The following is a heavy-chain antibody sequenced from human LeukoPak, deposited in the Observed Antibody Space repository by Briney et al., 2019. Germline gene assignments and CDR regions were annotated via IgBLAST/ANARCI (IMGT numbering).Heavy chain of an antibody. D-gene: IGHD3-22*01. Sequence: ASVKVSCKASGYTFSNYDLNWVRQATGQGLEWMGWMNPNSGNTGYAQKFQGRVNMTRDTSINTAYMELSSLRSDDTAVYYCARGSQTIITTFCDNWGQGTLVTVSS. CDR3: ARGSQTIITTFCDN. V-gene: IGHV1-8*01. J-gene: IGHJ4*02. CDR2: MNPNSGNT. CDR1: GYTFSNYD.